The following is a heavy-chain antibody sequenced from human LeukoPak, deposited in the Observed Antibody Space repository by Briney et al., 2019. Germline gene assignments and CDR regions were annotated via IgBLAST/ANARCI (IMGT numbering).Heavy chain of an antibody. CDR2: INPSGGST. J-gene: IGHJ4*02. D-gene: IGHD6-19*01. CDR1: GYTFTSYY. V-gene: IGHV1-46*01. Sequence: ASVKVSCKASGYTFTSYYMHWVRQAPGQGLEWMGIINPSGGSTSYAQKFQGRVTMTRDTSISTAYMELSRLRSDDTAVYYCARQSSGWPFDYWGQGTLVTVSS. CDR3: ARQSSGWPFDY.